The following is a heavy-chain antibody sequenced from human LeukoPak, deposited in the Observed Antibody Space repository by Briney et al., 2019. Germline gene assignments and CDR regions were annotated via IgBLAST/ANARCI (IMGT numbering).Heavy chain of an antibody. CDR1: GFTFNTYW. V-gene: IGHV3-23*01. D-gene: IGHD1-1*01. CDR3: AKVVSGNWGGFDI. CDR2: ISGGGSGSNT. J-gene: IGHJ3*02. Sequence: PGGSLRLSCAASGFTFNTYWMDWVRQAPGKGLEWVSGISGGGSGSNTHYADSVTGRFTISRDTSEKTLYLQMNSLRAEDTAVYYCAKVVSGNWGGFDIWGQGTMVTVSS.